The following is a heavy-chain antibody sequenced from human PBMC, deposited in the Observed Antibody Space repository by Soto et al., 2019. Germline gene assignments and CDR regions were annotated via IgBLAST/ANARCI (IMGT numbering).Heavy chain of an antibody. CDR1: GYTFTGYY. V-gene: IGHV1-2*04. CDR3: ARGRTTVTDYSGDAFDI. CDR2: INPNSGGK. J-gene: IGHJ3*02. Sequence: QVQLVQSGAEVKKPGASVKVSCKASGYTFTGYYMHWVRQAPGQGLEWMGWINPNSGGKNYAQKFQGWVTMTRDTSISTAYMELSRLRADDTAVYYCARGRTTVTDYSGDAFDIWGQGTMVTVSS. D-gene: IGHD4-17*01.